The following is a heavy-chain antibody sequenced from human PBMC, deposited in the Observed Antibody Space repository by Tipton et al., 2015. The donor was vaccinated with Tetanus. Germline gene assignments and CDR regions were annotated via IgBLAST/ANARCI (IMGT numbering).Heavy chain of an antibody. Sequence: QSGAEVKKPGSSVKVSCKASGGTFSSYAISWVRQAPGQGLEWMGGIIPIFGTANYEQKFQGRVTITADESTSTDYMALSRPGSGDPAVYYCARDFGDSDWGQGTLVTVSA. D-gene: IGHD4-17*01. CDR1: GGTFSSYA. CDR2: IIPIFGTA. V-gene: IGHV1-69*01. CDR3: ARDFGDSD. J-gene: IGHJ4*02.